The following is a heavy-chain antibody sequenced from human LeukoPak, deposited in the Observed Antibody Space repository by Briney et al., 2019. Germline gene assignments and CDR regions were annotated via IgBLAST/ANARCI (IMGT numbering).Heavy chain of an antibody. Sequence: PGGSLRLSCGVSGFTFNSYSMNWVRQAPAKGLEWVASIIGSGSEMFYADSLKGRFTISRDNSENSLYLQMNSLRVEDTAVYYCAKVQSDIVGAMFFAFDVWGQGTMVSVSS. V-gene: IGHV3-21*06. CDR1: GFTFNSYS. CDR2: IIGSGSEM. J-gene: IGHJ3*01. CDR3: AKVQSDIVGAMFFAFDV. D-gene: IGHD1-26*01.